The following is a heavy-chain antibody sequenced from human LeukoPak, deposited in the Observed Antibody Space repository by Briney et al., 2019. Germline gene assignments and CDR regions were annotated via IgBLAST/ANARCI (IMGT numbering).Heavy chain of an antibody. CDR1: GGTFSSYA. J-gene: IGHJ4*02. Sequence: ASVKVSCKASGGTFSSYAISWVRQAPGQGLEWMGRIIPILGIANYAQKFQGRVTITADKSTSTAYMELSSLRSEDTAVYYCATKPNCGGDCYYDYWGQGTLVTVSS. V-gene: IGHV1-69*04. CDR2: IIPILGIA. CDR3: ATKPNCGGDCYYDY. D-gene: IGHD2-21*02.